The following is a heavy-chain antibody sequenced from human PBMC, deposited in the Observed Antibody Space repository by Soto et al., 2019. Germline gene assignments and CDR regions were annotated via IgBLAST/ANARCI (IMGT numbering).Heavy chain of an antibody. CDR1: GFTFGSYA. Sequence: EVQLLKSGGGLEQPGGSLRLSCAASGFTFGSYAMSWVRQAPGEGLEWVSTISGNGGSTYYAASVKGRFTISRDNSKNTVYLQMNSLRAEDTAVYYCAKVWGDYSSSSFDYWGQGTLVTVSS. V-gene: IGHV3-23*01. D-gene: IGHD6-13*01. CDR2: ISGNGGST. CDR3: AKVWGDYSSSSFDY. J-gene: IGHJ4*02.